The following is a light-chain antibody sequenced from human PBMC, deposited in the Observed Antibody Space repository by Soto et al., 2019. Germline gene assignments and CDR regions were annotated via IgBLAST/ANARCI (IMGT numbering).Light chain of an antibody. CDR3: QQYNNWWT. CDR1: QSVSTS. CDR2: GAS. V-gene: IGKV3-15*01. Sequence: EIVMTQSPATLSVSPGERATLSCRASQSVSTSLAWYQQKPGQAPRLLISGASNRATGVPARFSGSGSETEFTLTISSLQSEDFVVYYCQQYNNWWTFGQGTKVEIK. J-gene: IGKJ1*01.